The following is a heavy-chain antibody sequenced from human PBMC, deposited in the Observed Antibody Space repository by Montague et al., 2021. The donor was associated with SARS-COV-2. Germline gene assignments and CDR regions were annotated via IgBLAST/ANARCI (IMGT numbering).Heavy chain of an antibody. D-gene: IGHD3-22*01. Sequence: SETLSLTCTVSGGSISSSSYYWGWIRQPPGKGLEWIGSIYYSGSTYYNPSLKSRVTISVDTSKNQFSLKLSSVTAAETAVYYCARFPTSYYYDSKAAPATPDAFDIWGQGTMVTVSS. CDR3: ARFPTSYYYDSKAAPATPDAFDI. CDR1: GGSISSSSYY. V-gene: IGHV4-39*01. J-gene: IGHJ3*02. CDR2: IYYSGST.